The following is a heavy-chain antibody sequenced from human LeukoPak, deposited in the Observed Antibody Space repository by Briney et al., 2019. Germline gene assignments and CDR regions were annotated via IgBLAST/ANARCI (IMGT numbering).Heavy chain of an antibody. CDR1: GFTFSSYS. Sequence: PGGSLRLSCAASGFTFSSYSMNWVRQAPGKGLEWVSSISSSSSYIYYADSVKGRFTISRDNAKNSLYLQMNSLRAEDTAVYYCARDGGGANTLDYWGQGTLVTVSS. V-gene: IGHV3-21*01. J-gene: IGHJ4*02. CDR3: ARDGGGANTLDY. CDR2: ISSSSSYI. D-gene: IGHD1-26*01.